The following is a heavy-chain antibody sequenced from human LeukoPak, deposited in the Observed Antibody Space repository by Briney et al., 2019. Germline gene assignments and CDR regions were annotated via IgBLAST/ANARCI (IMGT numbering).Heavy chain of an antibody. V-gene: IGHV4-4*09. Sequence: PWETLSLTCTVSGGSISSYYWSWIRQPPGKGLEWIGYIYTSGSTNYNPSLKSRVTISVDTSKNQFSLKLSSVTAADTAVYYCARHNKWELLNFDYWGQGALVTVSS. CDR2: IYTSGST. CDR3: ARHNKWELLNFDY. D-gene: IGHD1-26*01. CDR1: GGSISSYY. J-gene: IGHJ4*02.